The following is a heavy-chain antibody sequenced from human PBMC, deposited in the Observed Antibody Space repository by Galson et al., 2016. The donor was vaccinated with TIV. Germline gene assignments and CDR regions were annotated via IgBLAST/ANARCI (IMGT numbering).Heavy chain of an antibody. V-gene: IGHV3-23*01. CDR3: AKDRQWIPSSLDY. CDR2: IGGTGGST. D-gene: IGHD5-18*01. CDR1: GFRFNGYA. J-gene: IGHJ4*02. Sequence: SLRLSCAASGFRFNGYAMNWVRQAPGKGLEWVSSIGGTGGSTYYADSVKGRFTISRDSYKDTVYLQMNSLRAEDTAIYFCAKDRQWIPSSLDYWGQGILVTVSS.